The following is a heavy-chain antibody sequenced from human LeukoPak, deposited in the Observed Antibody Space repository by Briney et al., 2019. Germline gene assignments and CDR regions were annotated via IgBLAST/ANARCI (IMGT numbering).Heavy chain of an antibody. V-gene: IGHV3-23*01. CDR3: AGTYYDFWSGPYYYYYGMDV. J-gene: IGHJ6*02. CDR1: GFTFSSYA. CDR2: ISGSGGST. Sequence: GGSLRLSCAASGFTFSSYAMSWVRQAPGKGLEWVSAISGSGGSTYYADSVKGRFTISRDNSKNTLYLQMNSLRAEDTAVYYCAGTYYDFWSGPYYYYYGMDVWGQGTTVTVSS. D-gene: IGHD3-3*01.